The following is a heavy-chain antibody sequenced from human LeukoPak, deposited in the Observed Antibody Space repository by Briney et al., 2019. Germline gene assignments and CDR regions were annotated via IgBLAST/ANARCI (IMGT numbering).Heavy chain of an antibody. Sequence: ASVKVSFKASGYPFTDYYIHLVRQAPGQGLEWMGWINPNSGDTNLAQKFQGWVTMTRDTSIGTAYLELSRLTSDDTAVYYCARDRGPQWWGSFDYWGQGTLVTVSS. CDR3: ARDRGPQWWGSFDY. J-gene: IGHJ4*02. V-gene: IGHV1-2*04. D-gene: IGHD3-16*01. CDR2: INPNSGDT. CDR1: GYPFTDYY.